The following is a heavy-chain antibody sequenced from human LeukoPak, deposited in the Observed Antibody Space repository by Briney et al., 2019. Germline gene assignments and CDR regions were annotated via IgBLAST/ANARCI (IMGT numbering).Heavy chain of an antibody. Sequence: GGSLRLSRVASGFTLRNTWMAWVRQAPGKGLEWVANINQDASTKHYVDSVKGRFTISRDNAKNSLYLQLNSLRAEDTAVYYCARDQSGNLDYWGQGTLVTVSA. J-gene: IGHJ4*02. CDR1: GFTLRNTW. CDR2: INQDASTK. D-gene: IGHD1-26*01. V-gene: IGHV3-7*01. CDR3: ARDQSGNLDY.